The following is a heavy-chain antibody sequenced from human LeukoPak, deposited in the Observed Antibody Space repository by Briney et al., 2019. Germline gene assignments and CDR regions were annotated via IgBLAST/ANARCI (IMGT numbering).Heavy chain of an antibody. CDR2: IYHTGNI. J-gene: IGHJ4*02. D-gene: IGHD3-22*01. CDR1: GGSISSSSYY. V-gene: IGHV4-61*05. CDR3: ATTSYYYDSPDY. Sequence: SETLSLTCTVSGGSISSSSYYWGWIRQPPGKGLEWIGYIYHTGNIKYNPSLNSRVTISIDTSKNQFSLKLSSVTAADTAVYYCATTSYYYDSPDYWGQGTLVTVSS.